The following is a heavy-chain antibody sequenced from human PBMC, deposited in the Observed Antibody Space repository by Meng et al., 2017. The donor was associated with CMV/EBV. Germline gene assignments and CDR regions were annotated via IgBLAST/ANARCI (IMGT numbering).Heavy chain of an antibody. D-gene: IGHD6-13*01. CDR3: ARDEIAAAYYGMDV. CDR2: ISSSSSYI. J-gene: IGHJ6*02. CDR1: GFTFSSYS. Sequence: GGSLRLSCAASGFTFSSYSMNWVRQAPGKGLEWVSSISSSSSYIYYADSVKGRFTISRDNAKNSLYLQMNSLGAEDTAVYYCARDEIAAAYYGMDVWGQGTTVTVSS. V-gene: IGHV3-21*01.